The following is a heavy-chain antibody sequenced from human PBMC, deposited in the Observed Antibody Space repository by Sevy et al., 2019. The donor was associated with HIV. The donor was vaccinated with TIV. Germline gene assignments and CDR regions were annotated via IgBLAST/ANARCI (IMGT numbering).Heavy chain of an antibody. D-gene: IGHD1-1*01. Sequence: GGSLRLSCAASGFTFSSYAMTWVRQAPGRGLEWVSDISGSGGGTYYADSVKGRFTISRVSSKNTLYLQMNSLRAEDTAVYYCARDVGGGTATWVDYWGQGTLVTVSS. CDR2: ISGSGGGT. CDR3: ARDVGGGTATWVDY. V-gene: IGHV3-23*01. J-gene: IGHJ4*02. CDR1: GFTFSSYA.